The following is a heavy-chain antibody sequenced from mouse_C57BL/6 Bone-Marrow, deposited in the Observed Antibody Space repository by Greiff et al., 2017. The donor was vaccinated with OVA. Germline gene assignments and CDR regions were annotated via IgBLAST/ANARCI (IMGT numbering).Heavy chain of an antibody. J-gene: IGHJ2*01. CDR3: ARRGGYYLDY. Sequence: QVTLKESGPGILQSSQTLSLTCSFSGFSLSTSGMGVSWIRQPSGKGLEWLAHIYWDDDKRNNSSMKSRLTISKDTSRTQVFLNINRMDTAETANYYCARRGGYYLDYWGQGTTLTVSS. CDR1: GFSLSTSGMG. CDR2: IYWDDDK. V-gene: IGHV8-12*01.